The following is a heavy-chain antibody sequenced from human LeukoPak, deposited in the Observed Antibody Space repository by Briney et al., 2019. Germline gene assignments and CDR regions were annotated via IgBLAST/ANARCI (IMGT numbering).Heavy chain of an antibody. CDR3: ARDHLANLASRLFDP. CDR2: IHHSGRT. D-gene: IGHD3-3*01. V-gene: IGHV4-38-2*02. J-gene: IGHJ5*02. CDR1: GYSISSDDY. Sequence: SETLSLTCTVSGYSISSDDYWGWIRQPPGKGLEWIGSIHHSGRTYYNPSLKSRVTISVDTSKNQFSLKLSSVTAADTAVYYCARDHLANLASRLFDPWGQGTLVTVSS.